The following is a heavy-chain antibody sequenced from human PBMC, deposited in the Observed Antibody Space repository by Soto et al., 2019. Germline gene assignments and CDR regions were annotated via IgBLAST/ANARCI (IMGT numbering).Heavy chain of an antibody. CDR2: ISNDGSNK. D-gene: IGHD5-18*01. CDR1: GFTFSSYG. J-gene: IGHJ4*02. V-gene: IGHV3-30*03. CDR3: AAGYSFGDY. Sequence: QVQVVESGGGVVQPGRSLRLSCTASGFTFSSYGMQWVRQAPGKGLEWVAVISNDGSNKHYGDHVKGRFTISRDNSKNTLYLQMNSLRAEDTAVYYCAAGYSFGDYWGQGALVTVSS.